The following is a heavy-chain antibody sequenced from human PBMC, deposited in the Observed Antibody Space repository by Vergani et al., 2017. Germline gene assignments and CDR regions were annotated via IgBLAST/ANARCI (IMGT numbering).Heavy chain of an antibody. Sequence: EVQLEESGGGLVLLGRSLRLSCVASGFPSAGYAMHWVRQAPGKGLEWVSGISWNSNSIGYADSVKGRFTISRDNAKNSLYLQMNSLRAEDTALYYCAKDLGTSSGGGWFDPWGQGTLVIVSS. J-gene: IGHJ5*02. CDR1: GFPSAGYA. D-gene: IGHD6-6*01. V-gene: IGHV3-9*02. CDR3: AKDLGTSSGGGWFDP. CDR2: ISWNSNSI.